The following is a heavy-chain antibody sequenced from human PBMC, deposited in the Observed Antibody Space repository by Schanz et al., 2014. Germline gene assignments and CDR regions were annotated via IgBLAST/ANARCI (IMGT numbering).Heavy chain of an antibody. D-gene: IGHD3-3*01. V-gene: IGHV3-66*01. Sequence: EVQLVESGGGLVQPGGSLRLSCAVSGFIVRSNYMTWVRQAPGKGLEWVSFVHPGGSTYYPDSVKGRFTMSRDNVKNSVFLQMNSLRAEDTAVYYCVRDSFFAFDYWGQGTLVTVSS. CDR2: VHPGGST. J-gene: IGHJ4*02. CDR3: VRDSFFAFDY. CDR1: GFIVRSNY.